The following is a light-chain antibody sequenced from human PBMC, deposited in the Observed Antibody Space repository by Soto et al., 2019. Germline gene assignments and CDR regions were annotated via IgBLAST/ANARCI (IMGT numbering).Light chain of an antibody. CDR3: NSYTGSSTRFV. J-gene: IGLJ1*01. CDR2: EVS. CDR1: SSDVGAYNY. Sequence: QSALTQPASVSGSPGQSVTISCTGTSSDVGAYNYVSWYQQHPGKAPKLMIYEVSNRPSGVSNRFSGSKSGNTASLTISGLQAEDEADYYCNSYTGSSTRFVFGTGTKLPVL. V-gene: IGLV2-14*01.